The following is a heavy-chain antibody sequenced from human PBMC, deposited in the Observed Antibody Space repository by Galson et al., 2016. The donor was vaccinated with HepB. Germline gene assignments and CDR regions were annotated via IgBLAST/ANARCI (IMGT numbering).Heavy chain of an antibody. CDR1: GFTFSSYA. J-gene: IGHJ3*02. D-gene: IGHD3-3*01. CDR2: ISYDGSNK. CDR3: ARGGTPYDFWTTGAFDI. V-gene: IGHV3-30-3*01. Sequence: CAASGFTFSSYAMHWVRQAPGKGLEWVALISYDGSNKYYADSVKGRFTLSRDNSKNTLYLQMNSLRAEDTAVYYCARGGTPYDFWTTGAFDIWGQGTMVTVSS.